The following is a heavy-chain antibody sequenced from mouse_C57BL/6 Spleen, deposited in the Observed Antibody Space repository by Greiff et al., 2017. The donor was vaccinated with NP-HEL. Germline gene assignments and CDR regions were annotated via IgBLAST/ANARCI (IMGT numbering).Heavy chain of an antibody. D-gene: IGHD2-4*01. CDR3: ARRSYYDPSAWFAY. CDR1: GYTFTSYW. V-gene: IGHV1-64*01. J-gene: IGHJ3*01. CDR2: IHPNSGST. Sequence: QVQLQQPGAELVKPGASVKLSCKASGYTFTSYWMHWVKQRPGQGLEWIGMIHPNSGSTNYNEKFKSKATLTVDKSSSTAYMQLSSLTSEDSAVYYCARRSYYDPSAWFAYWGQGTLVTVSA.